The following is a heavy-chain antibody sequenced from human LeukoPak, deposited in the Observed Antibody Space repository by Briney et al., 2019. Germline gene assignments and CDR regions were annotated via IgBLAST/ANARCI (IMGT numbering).Heavy chain of an antibody. Sequence: RASVKVSCKASGYTFTGYSMHWVRQAPGQGLEWMGWISAYNGNTNYAQKLQGRVTMTTDTSTSTAYMELRSLRSDDTAVYYCARDGGPYDSSGYYFDWGQGTLVTVSS. CDR2: ISAYNGNT. V-gene: IGHV1-18*04. CDR3: ARDGGPYDSSGYYFD. CDR1: GYTFTGYS. J-gene: IGHJ4*02. D-gene: IGHD3-22*01.